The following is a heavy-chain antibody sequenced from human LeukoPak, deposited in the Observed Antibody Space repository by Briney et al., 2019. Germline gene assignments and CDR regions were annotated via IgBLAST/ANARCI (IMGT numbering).Heavy chain of an antibody. CDR3: VTEFWYRFDY. D-gene: IGHD3-3*01. CDR2: TTRDGSGK. J-gene: IGHJ4*02. Sequence: PGGSLRLSCITSGFNFRGYNMAWVRQAPGKGLEWLATTTRDGSGKKYVDSVRGRFTISRDNAKNSIYLQMNTLSAEDTAVYFCVTEFWYRFDYWGQGLLVTVSS. V-gene: IGHV3-7*01. CDR1: GFNFRGYN.